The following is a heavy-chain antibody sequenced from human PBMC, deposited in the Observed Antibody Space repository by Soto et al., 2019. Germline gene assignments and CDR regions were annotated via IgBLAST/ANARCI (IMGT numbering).Heavy chain of an antibody. V-gene: IGHV1-18*01. J-gene: IGHJ3*02. D-gene: IGHD3-22*01. CDR1: GYTFTSYG. Sequence: ASVKGSCKASGYTFTSYGSSWVRHAPGQGLEWMGWISAYNGNTNYAQKLQGRVTMTTDTSTSTAYMELRSLRSDDTAVYYCARGEGYYDSSGYYVDAFDIWGQGTMVTVSS. CDR3: ARGEGYYDSSGYYVDAFDI. CDR2: ISAYNGNT.